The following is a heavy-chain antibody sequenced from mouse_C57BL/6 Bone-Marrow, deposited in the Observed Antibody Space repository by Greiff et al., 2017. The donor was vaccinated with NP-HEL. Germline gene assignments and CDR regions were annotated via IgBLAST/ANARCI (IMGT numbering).Heavy chain of an antibody. Sequence: QVQLQQSGAELVKPGASVKISCKASGYAFSSYWMNWVKQRPGKGLEWIGQIYPGDGDTNYNGKFKGKATLTADKSSSTAYMQLSSLTSEDSAVYFCARGDHGSSTPFAYWGQGTLVTVSA. CDR1: GYAFSSYW. CDR2: IYPGDGDT. D-gene: IGHD1-1*01. V-gene: IGHV1-80*01. J-gene: IGHJ3*01. CDR3: ARGDHGSSTPFAY.